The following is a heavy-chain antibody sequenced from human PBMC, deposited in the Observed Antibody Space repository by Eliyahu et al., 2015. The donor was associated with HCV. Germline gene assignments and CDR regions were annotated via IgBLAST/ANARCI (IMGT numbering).Heavy chain of an antibody. Sequence: QVQLQQWGAGLLKPSETLSLTCXVYGGSFSGYYWSWIRQPPGKGLEWIGEINHSGSTNYNPSLKSRVTISVDTSKNQFSLKLSSVTAADTAVYYCARASSSWYYRYYFDYWGQGTLVTVSS. CDR2: INHSGST. V-gene: IGHV4-34*01. D-gene: IGHD6-13*01. CDR3: ARASSSWYYRYYFDY. J-gene: IGHJ4*02. CDR1: GGSFSGYY.